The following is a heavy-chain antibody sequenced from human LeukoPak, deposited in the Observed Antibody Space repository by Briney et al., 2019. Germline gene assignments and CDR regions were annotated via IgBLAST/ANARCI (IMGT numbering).Heavy chain of an antibody. Sequence: PGGSLRLSCAASEFSFNTYTMHWVRQAPGKGLEWVAVISFDGTNTYYPDSVKGRFTISRDNSKNTLYLQMNSLRAEDTAVYYCARGGKRDSFHYWGQGTLVTVSS. CDR3: ARGGKRDSFHY. J-gene: IGHJ4*02. CDR2: ISFDGTNT. CDR1: EFSFNTYT. D-gene: IGHD4-23*01. V-gene: IGHV3-30-3*01.